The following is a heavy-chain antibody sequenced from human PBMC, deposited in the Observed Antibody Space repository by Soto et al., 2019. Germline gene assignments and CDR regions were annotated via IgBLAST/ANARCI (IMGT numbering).Heavy chain of an antibody. D-gene: IGHD2-21*01. CDR1: GGSITSSTYH. Sequence: QLQLQESGPGLVKPSETLSLTCTVSGGSITSSTYHWGWIRQPPGKGLEWIGSISESGSTHSNPSLKSRVTISVDTSENQFSLKLSSVTAADTAVYFCARGPYSSDWFEGFDPWGQGTLVTVSS. J-gene: IGHJ5*02. CDR3: ARGPYSSDWFEGFDP. CDR2: ISESGST. V-gene: IGHV4-39*01.